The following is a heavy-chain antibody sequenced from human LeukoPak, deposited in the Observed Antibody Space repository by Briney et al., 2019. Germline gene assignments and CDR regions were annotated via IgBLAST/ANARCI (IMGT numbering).Heavy chain of an antibody. J-gene: IGHJ4*02. V-gene: IGHV3-23*01. CDR3: AKSLLRWYYYDSSGYYCDY. Sequence: GGSLRLSCAASGFTFSSYAMSWVRQAPGKGLEWVSAISGSGGSTYYADSVKGRFTISRDNSKNTLYLQMNSLRAEDTAVYYCAKSLLRWYYYDSSGYYCDYWGQGTLVTVSS. CDR1: GFTFSSYA. CDR2: ISGSGGST. D-gene: IGHD3-22*01.